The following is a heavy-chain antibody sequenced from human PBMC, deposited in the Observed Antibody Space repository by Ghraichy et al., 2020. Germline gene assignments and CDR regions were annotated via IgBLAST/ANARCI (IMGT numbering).Heavy chain of an antibody. CDR2: MSYDGSDT. Sequence: GGSLRLSCVGSGFIFSSYSMHWVRRAPGKGLEWVALMSYDGSDTRYADSIKGRFNISRDNSKNTLYLQMDSLRLDDTALYFCARGPGSGSWTIDYWGRGILVTVSS. V-gene: IGHV3-30-3*01. D-gene: IGHD6-13*01. J-gene: IGHJ4*02. CDR3: ARGPGSGSWTIDY. CDR1: GFIFSSYS.